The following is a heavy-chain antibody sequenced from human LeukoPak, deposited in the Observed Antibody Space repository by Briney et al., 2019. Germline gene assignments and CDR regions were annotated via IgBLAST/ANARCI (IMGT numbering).Heavy chain of an antibody. Sequence: ASVKVSCKASGYTFTGYYMHWVRQAPGQGLEWMGGIIPIFGTANYAQKFQGRVTITADESTSTAYMELSSLRSEDTAVYYCAREGYSGYTDFDWGQGTLVTVSS. J-gene: IGHJ4*02. CDR1: GYTFTGYY. CDR3: AREGYSGYTDFD. CDR2: IIPIFGTA. V-gene: IGHV1-69*13. D-gene: IGHD5-12*01.